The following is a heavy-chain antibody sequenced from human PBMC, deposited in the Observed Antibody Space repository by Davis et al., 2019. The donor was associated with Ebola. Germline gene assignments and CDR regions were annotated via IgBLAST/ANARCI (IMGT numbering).Heavy chain of an antibody. J-gene: IGHJ4*02. CDR2: ISGSGGST. Sequence: GESLKISCAASGFTFSSYAMSWVRQAPGKGLEWVSAISGSGGSTYYADSVKGRFTISRDNSKNTLYLQMNSLRAEDTAVYYCAKAPKISGSYAYWGQGTLVTVSS. D-gene: IGHD1-26*01. CDR3: AKAPKISGSYAY. V-gene: IGHV3-23*01. CDR1: GFTFSSYA.